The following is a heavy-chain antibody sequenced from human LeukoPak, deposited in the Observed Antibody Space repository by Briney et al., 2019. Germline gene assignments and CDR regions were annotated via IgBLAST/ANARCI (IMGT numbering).Heavy chain of an antibody. Sequence: PSETLPLTCVVSGGSVSGYYWGWIRQPPGRGLEWIGYVYYSGSTNYNPSFKSRITISVDTSRNQFSLQLSSVTAADTAVYYCARIRRYCSGGACYVLDNWGQGTLVAVSS. D-gene: IGHD2-15*01. CDR2: VYYSGST. J-gene: IGHJ4*02. CDR1: GGSVSGYY. V-gene: IGHV4-59*02. CDR3: ARIRRYCSGGACYVLDN.